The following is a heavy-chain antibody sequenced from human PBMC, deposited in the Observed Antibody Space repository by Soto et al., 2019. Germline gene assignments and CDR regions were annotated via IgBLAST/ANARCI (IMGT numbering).Heavy chain of an antibody. CDR1: GYTFTSYG. J-gene: IGHJ2*01. V-gene: IGHV1-18*01. Sequence: ASVKVSCKAPGYTFTSYGISWVRQAPGQRLEWMGWINACNGNTKYAQKLQGRVTITRDTSASTAYMELSSLRSEDTAVYYCARGGSLYWYFDLWGRGTLVTVSS. CDR3: ARGGSLYWYFDL. D-gene: IGHD1-26*01. CDR2: INACNGNT.